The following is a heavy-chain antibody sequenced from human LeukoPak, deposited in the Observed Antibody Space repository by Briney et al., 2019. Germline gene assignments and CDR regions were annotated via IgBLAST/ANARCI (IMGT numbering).Heavy chain of an antibody. CDR1: GFTFSSYA. CDR2: ISWNSGSI. D-gene: IGHD3-10*01. CDR3: AKGRYYGSSWFDP. Sequence: PGGSLRLSCAASGFTFSSYAMSWVRQAPGKGLEWVSGISWNSGSIGYADSVKGRFTISRDNAKNSLYLQMNSLRAEDTALYYCAKGRYYGSSWFDPWGQGTLVTVSS. J-gene: IGHJ5*02. V-gene: IGHV3-9*01.